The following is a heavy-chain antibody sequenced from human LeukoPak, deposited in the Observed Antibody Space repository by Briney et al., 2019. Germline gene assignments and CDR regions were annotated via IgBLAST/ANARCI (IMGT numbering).Heavy chain of an antibody. CDR3: AREKDGDYYFDY. Sequence: PGGSLRLSCAASGFTFSSYAMHWVRQAPGKGLEYVSAISSNGGSTYYANSVKGRFTISRDNSKNTLYLQMGSLRAEDMAVYYSAREKDGDYYFDYWGQGTLVTVSS. CDR2: ISSNGGST. J-gene: IGHJ4*02. D-gene: IGHD4-17*01. V-gene: IGHV3-64*01. CDR1: GFTFSSYA.